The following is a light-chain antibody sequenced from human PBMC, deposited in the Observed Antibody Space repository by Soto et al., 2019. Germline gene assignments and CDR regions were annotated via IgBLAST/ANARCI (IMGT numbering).Light chain of an antibody. CDR1: QSISSW. CDR2: DAS. Sequence: DIQMTQSPSTLSASVGDRVTITCRASQSISSWLAWYQQKPGKAPKLLIYDASSLESGVPSRFSGSGSGTEFTLTISSLQPDDFATYYGQQYNSYSGVTFGPGTKVDI. V-gene: IGKV1-5*01. CDR3: QQYNSYSGVT. J-gene: IGKJ3*01.